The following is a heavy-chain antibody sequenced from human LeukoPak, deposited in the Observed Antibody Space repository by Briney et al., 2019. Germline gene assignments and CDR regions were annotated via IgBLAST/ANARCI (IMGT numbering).Heavy chain of an antibody. J-gene: IGHJ5*01. CDR1: GGSISSYY. D-gene: IGHD1-1*01. V-gene: IGHV4-59*01. Sequence: SETLSLTCTVSGGSISSYYWSWIPQPPGKGLEWIGHIHNSGNTNYNPSLKSRVTLSVDTSKNQFSLKLSSVTAADTAVYYCAREGTTGRNLNWFDSWGQGTLVTVSS. CDR3: AREGTTGRNLNWFDS. CDR2: IHNSGNT.